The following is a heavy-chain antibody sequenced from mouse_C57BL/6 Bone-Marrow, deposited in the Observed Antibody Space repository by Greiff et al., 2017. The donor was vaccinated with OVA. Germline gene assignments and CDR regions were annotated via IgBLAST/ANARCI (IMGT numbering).Heavy chain of an antibody. J-gene: IGHJ4*01. CDR2: INPYNGGT. CDR3: ARRANDGYYDYYAMDY. CDR1: GYTFTDYY. V-gene: IGHV1-19*01. Sequence: DVKLQESGPVLVKPGASVKMSCKASGYTFTDYYMNWVKQSHGKSLEWIGVINPYNGGTSYNQKFKGKATLTVDKSSSTAYMELNSLTSEDSAVYYCARRANDGYYDYYAMDYWGQGTSVTVSS. D-gene: IGHD2-3*01.